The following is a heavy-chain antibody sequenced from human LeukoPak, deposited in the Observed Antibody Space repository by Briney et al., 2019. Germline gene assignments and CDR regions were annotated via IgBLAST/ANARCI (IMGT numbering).Heavy chain of an antibody. J-gene: IGHJ3*02. V-gene: IGHV3-7*03. CDR3: ARDSFNSGQALGIEGSGWYSAFDI. Sequence: GGSLRLSCAASGFTFSSYWMSWVRQAPGKGLEWVANINQHGSEKYYGDFVKGRFTISRDNAKNSLYLQMNSLRAEDTAVYYCARDSFNSGQALGIEGSGWYSAFDIWGQGTMVTVSS. D-gene: IGHD6-19*01. CDR1: GFTFSSYW. CDR2: INQHGSEK.